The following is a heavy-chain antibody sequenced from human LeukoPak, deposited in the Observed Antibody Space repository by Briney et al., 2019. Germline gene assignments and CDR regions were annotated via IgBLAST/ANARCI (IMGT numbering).Heavy chain of an antibody. Sequence: GGSLRLSCAASGFTFSSYAMSWVRQAPGKGLEWVSLIYSGGSTYYADSVKGRFTISRDNSKNTLYLQMNSLRAEDTAVYYCASRYYYDSSGYYNDYWGQGILVTVSS. V-gene: IGHV3-53*01. J-gene: IGHJ4*02. CDR3: ASRYYYDSSGYYNDY. CDR2: IYSGGST. D-gene: IGHD3-22*01. CDR1: GFTFSSYA.